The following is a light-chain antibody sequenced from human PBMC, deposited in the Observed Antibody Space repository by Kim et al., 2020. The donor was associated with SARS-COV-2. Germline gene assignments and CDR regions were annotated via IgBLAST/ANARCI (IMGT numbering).Light chain of an antibody. J-gene: IGKJ4*01. CDR2: GAS. CDR3: QQYNNGPPLT. V-gene: IGKV3-15*01. Sequence: SAGKRATPSCRASQSVSSNLAWYQQKPGQAPRLLIYGASTRATGIPARFSGSGSGTEFTLTISSLQSEDFAVYYCQQYNNGPPLTFGGGTKVDIK. CDR1: QSVSSN.